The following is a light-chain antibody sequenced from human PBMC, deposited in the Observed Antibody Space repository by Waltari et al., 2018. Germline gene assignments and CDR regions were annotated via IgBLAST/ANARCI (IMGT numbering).Light chain of an antibody. CDR3: HHYGYNTSPWT. J-gene: IGKJ1*01. CDR2: DAS. CDR1: QSVSSSS. Sequence: EVVLTQSPGTLSLSPGERATLSCRASQSVSSSSLAWYQQKPGQPPRVLIYDASTRATGIPDRFSGSGSGTDFTLTISRLEPEDLAVYYCHHYGYNTSPWTFGQGTKVEVK. V-gene: IGKV3-20*01.